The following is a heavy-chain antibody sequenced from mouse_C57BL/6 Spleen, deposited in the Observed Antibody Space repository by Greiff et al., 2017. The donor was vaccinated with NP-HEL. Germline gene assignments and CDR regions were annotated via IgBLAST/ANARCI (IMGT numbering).Heavy chain of an antibody. Sequence: QVHLKQPGAELVMPGASVKLSCKASGYTFTSYWMHWVKQRPGQGLEWIGEIDPSDSYTNYNQKFKGKSTLTVDKSSSTAYMQLSSLTSEDSAVYYCARGGGYFDYWGQGTTLTVSS. J-gene: IGHJ2*01. CDR3: ARGGGYFDY. CDR1: GYTFTSYW. V-gene: IGHV1-69*01. CDR2: IDPSDSYT.